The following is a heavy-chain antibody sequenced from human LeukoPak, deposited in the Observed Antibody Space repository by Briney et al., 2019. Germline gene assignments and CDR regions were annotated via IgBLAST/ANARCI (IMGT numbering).Heavy chain of an antibody. J-gene: IGHJ4*02. CDR2: IKQDGSEK. CDR3: AKDSYPHYYDSSGCFDY. Sequence: SGGSLRLSCAASGFTFSSYWMSWVRQAPGKGLEWVANIKQDGSEKYYVDSVKGRFTISRDNAKNSLYLQMNSLRAEDTALYYCAKDSYPHYYDSSGCFDYWGQGTLVTVSS. D-gene: IGHD3-22*01. CDR1: GFTFSSYW. V-gene: IGHV3-7*03.